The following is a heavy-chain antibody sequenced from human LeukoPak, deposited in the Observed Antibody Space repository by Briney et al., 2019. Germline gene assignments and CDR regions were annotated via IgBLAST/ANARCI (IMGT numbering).Heavy chain of an antibody. CDR3: TTKRLRSPFDY. CDR2: IKSKTDGGTT. CDR1: GFTFSNAW. V-gene: IGHV3-15*01. Sequence: PGGSLRLSCAASGFTFSNAWMSWVRQAPGKGLEWVGRIKSKTDGGTTDYAAPAKGRFTISRDDSKNTLYLQMYSLKTEDTAVYYCTTKRLRSPFDYWGQGTLVTVSS. D-gene: IGHD4-17*01. J-gene: IGHJ4*02.